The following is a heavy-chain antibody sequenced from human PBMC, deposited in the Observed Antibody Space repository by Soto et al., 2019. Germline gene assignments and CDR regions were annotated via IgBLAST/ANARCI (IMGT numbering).Heavy chain of an antibody. D-gene: IGHD3-10*01. J-gene: IGHJ4*02. V-gene: IGHV2-70*04. CDR3: ARTAGYYRGRQFDY. CDR2: IDWDDDK. Sequence: SGPTLVNPTQTLTLTCTFSGFSLGTTGMRVSWIRQPPGKALEWLARIDWDDDKFYSTSLKTWLTISKDTSKNQVVLRMTNMDPADTATYYCARTAGYYRGRQFDYWGQGTLVTVSS. CDR1: GFSLGTTGMR.